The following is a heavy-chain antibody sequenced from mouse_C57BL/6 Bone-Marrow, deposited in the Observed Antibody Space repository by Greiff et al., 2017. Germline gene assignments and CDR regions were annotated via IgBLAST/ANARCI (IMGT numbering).Heavy chain of an antibody. Sequence: EVQLVESGGGLVQPGGSMKLSCVASGFTFSNYWMNWVRQSPEKGLEWVAQIRLKSDNYAPHYAASVKGRFTISRDDSKSSVYLQMNNLRAEDTGIYYCTASGHYFDYWGQGTTLTVSS. D-gene: IGHD3-2*02. CDR2: IRLKSDNYAP. CDR3: TASGHYFDY. J-gene: IGHJ2*01. CDR1: GFTFSNYW. V-gene: IGHV6-3*01.